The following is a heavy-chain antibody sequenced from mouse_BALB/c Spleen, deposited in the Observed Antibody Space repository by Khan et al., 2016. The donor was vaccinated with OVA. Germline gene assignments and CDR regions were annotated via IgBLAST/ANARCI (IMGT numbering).Heavy chain of an antibody. CDR3: ARRSLRWDFDY. CDR2: INPSTGYT. V-gene: IGHV1-7*01. D-gene: IGHD1-1*01. Sequence: VQLQESGAELAKPGASVKMSCQASGYTFINYWILWVKQRPGQGLEWTGYINPSTGYTEYNQNFKDKATLTADKSSSTAYMQLSSLTSEDSAVYYCARRSLRWDFDYWGQGTTRTVSS. CDR1: GYTFINYW. J-gene: IGHJ2*01.